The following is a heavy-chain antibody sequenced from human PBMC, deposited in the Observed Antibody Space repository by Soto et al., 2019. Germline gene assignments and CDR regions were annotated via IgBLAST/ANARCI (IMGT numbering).Heavy chain of an antibody. V-gene: IGHV4-31*03. CDR3: ARALASDYEGAYYYYYYGMDV. CDR1: GGSISSGGYY. D-gene: IGHD4-17*01. CDR2: IYYSGST. Sequence: QVQLQESGPGLVKPSQTLSLTCTVSGGSISSGGYYWSWIRQHPGKGREWIGYIYYSGSTYYNPSLKSRVTISVDTSKNQFSLKLSSVTAADTAVYYCARALASDYEGAYYYYYYGMDVWGQGTTVTVSS. J-gene: IGHJ6*02.